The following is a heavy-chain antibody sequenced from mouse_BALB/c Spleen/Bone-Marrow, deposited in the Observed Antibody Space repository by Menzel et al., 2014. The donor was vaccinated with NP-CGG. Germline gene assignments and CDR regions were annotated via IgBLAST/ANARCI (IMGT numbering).Heavy chain of an antibody. J-gene: IGHJ4*01. CDR1: GFNIXVYY. Sequence: EVQLQQSGAEIVRPGALVKLSCKASGFNIXVYYMQWVKQRPEQGLEWIGWIDPENGNTIYDPKFQGKASITADTSSNTAYLQLSSLTSEDTAVYYCARGDGYAMDYWGQGTSVTVSS. CDR3: ARGDGYAMDY. V-gene: IGHV14-1*02. CDR2: IDPENGNT.